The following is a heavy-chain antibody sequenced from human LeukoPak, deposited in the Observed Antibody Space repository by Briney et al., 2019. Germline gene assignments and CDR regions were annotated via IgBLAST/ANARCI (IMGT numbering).Heavy chain of an antibody. V-gene: IGHV3-23*01. J-gene: IGHJ4*02. CDR1: GFTFSTYA. D-gene: IGHD3-22*01. CDR3: AKDRPNYYDSSGHYYRRDGDY. CDR2: ISGSGSLT. Sequence: GGSLRLSCAASGFTFSTYAMSWVRQAPGKGLEWVSSISGSGSLTYYAGSVKGRFTISRDNSKNTLHLQMNSLRVEDTAVYYCAKDRPNYYDSSGHYYRRDGDYWGQGTLVTVSS.